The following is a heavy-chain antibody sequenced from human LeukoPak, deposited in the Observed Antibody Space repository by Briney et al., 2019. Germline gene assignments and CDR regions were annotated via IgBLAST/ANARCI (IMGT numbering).Heavy chain of an antibody. D-gene: IGHD3-22*01. CDR1: GFTVSSNY. CDR2: IYSGGST. J-gene: IGHJ4*02. V-gene: IGHV3-66*01. Sequence: GGSLRLSCAASGFTVSSNYMSWVRQAPGKGLEWVSVIYSGGSTYYADSVKGRFTISRDNSKNTLYLQMNSLRAEDTAVYYCARINYYDSSDRRDYWGQGTLVTVSS. CDR3: ARINYYDSSDRRDY.